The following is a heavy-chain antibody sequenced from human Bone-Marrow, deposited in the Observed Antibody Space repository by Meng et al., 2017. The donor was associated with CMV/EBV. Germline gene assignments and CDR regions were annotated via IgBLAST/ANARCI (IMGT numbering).Heavy chain of an antibody. CDR3: AKWGFLVGFES. Sequence: GESLKISCAASGFTFSSYAMHWVRQAPGKGLEWVAVISYDGSNKYYADSVEGRFTVSRDTSQNTLYLQMNSLRAEDSAIYYCAKWGFLVGFESWGQGTLVTVSS. CDR1: GFTFSSYA. J-gene: IGHJ4*02. D-gene: IGHD3-3*01. CDR2: ISYDGSNK. V-gene: IGHV3-30*04.